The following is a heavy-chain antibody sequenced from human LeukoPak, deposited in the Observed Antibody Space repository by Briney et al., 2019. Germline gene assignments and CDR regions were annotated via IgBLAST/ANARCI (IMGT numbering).Heavy chain of an antibody. J-gene: IGHJ6*03. CDR1: GGSFSGYY. CDR2: INHSGST. CDR3: GRELLRQDYYYMDV. D-gene: IGHD1-26*01. Sequence: SETLSLTCAVYGGSFSGYYWSWIRQPPGKGLEWIGEINHSGSTNYNPSLKSRVTISGDTSKNQFSLKLSSVTAADTAVYYCGRELLRQDYYYMDVWGKGTTVTVSS. V-gene: IGHV4-34*01.